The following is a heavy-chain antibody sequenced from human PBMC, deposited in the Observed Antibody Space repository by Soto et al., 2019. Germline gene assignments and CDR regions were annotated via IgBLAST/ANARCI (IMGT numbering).Heavy chain of an antibody. CDR1: GGAFSRYA. CDR2: IFPMYGTP. D-gene: IGHD2-8*01. V-gene: IGHV1-69*01. CDR3: ARVFVYHIIEFAALDI. Sequence: QVLLVQSGGEVKKPGSSVKVSCKASGGAFSRYAISWVRQAPGQGLEWVGGIFPMYGTPVDAQKLRGRVTLTADEATTTAYMELSGLVYEDTSFYYCARVFVYHIIEFAALDIWGQGTMVTVSS. J-gene: IGHJ3*02.